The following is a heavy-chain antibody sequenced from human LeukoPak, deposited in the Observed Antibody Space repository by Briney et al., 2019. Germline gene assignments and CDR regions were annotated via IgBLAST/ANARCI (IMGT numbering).Heavy chain of an antibody. D-gene: IGHD2-15*01. Sequence: PGGSLRLTCTASRFIFGDYAMSWVRQAPGKGLAWVSFIRSKAYGGTTEYAASVKGRFTISRDDSKSIAYLQMNSLKTENTAVYYCTRVSLVAASVFFDYWGQGTLVTVSS. CDR1: RFIFGDYA. V-gene: IGHV3-49*04. CDR3: TRVSLVAASVFFDY. J-gene: IGHJ4*02. CDR2: IRSKAYGGTT.